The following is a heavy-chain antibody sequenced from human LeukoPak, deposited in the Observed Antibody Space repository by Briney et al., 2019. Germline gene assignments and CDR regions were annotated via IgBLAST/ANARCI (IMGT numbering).Heavy chain of an antibody. CDR1: GYSISSGYY. CDR2: ISHRGTT. J-gene: IGHJ4*02. D-gene: IGHD4-23*01. V-gene: IGHV4-38-2*02. Sequence: SETLSLTCTVAGYSISSGYYSGWIRQPPGKGLEWIGSISHRGTTYYNPSLKSRVTISLDTSKNQFSLKLSSVTAADTAVYYCARDLGSGGNSDYWGQGTLAPVSS. CDR3: ARDLGSGGNSDY.